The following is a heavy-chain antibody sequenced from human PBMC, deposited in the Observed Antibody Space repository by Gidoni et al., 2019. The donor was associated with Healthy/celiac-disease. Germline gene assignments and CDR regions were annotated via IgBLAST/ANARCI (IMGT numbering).Heavy chain of an antibody. Sequence: AISGSGGSTYYADSVKGRFTISRDNSKNTLYLQMNSLRAEDTAVYYCAKENSDNNHYYHSMGYFDYWGQGTLVTVSS. V-gene: IGHV3-23*01. D-gene: IGHD3-22*01. CDR2: ISGSGGST. CDR3: AKENSDNNHYYHSMGYFDY. J-gene: IGHJ4*02.